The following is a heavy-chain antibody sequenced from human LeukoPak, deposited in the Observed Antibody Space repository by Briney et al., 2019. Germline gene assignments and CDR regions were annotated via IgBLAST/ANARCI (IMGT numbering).Heavy chain of an antibody. J-gene: IGHJ5*02. V-gene: IGHV3-48*04. CDR2: ISSSSSTI. D-gene: IGHD6-13*01. Sequence: GGSLRLSCAASGLTISSYSMNWVRQAPGKGLQWVSYISSSSSTIYYADSVKGRFTISRDNAKNSLYLQMNSLRAEDTAVYYCARIGYSRSSGRWFDPWGQGTLVTVSS. CDR1: GLTISSYS. CDR3: ARIGYSRSSGRWFDP.